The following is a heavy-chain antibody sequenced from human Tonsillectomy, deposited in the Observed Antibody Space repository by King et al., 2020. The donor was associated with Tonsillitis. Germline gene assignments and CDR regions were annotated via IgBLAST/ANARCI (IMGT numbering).Heavy chain of an antibody. Sequence: VQPVESGGGLVKPGGSLRLSCAASGFTFSNAWMSWVRQAPGKGLEWVGRIKSKTDGGTTDYAAPVKGRFTISRDDSKNTLYLQMNSLKTEDTAVYYCTTEDFWSGYFDYWGQGTLVTVSS. CDR3: TTEDFWSGYFDY. CDR1: GFTFSNAW. CDR2: IKSKTDGGTT. J-gene: IGHJ4*02. D-gene: IGHD3-3*01. V-gene: IGHV3-15*01.